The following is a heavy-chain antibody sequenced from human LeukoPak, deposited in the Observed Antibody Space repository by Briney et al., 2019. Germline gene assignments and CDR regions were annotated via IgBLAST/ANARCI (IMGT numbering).Heavy chain of an antibody. CDR1: GFTFSSYW. Sequence: GGSLRLSCAASGFTFSSYWMHWVRQAPGKGLVWVSRINSDGSSTSYADSVKGRFTISRDNAKNTLYLQMNSLRAEDTAVYYCARDSYSSSWYYYYYYYMDVWGKGTTVTISS. J-gene: IGHJ6*03. CDR2: INSDGSST. V-gene: IGHV3-74*01. D-gene: IGHD6-13*01. CDR3: ARDSYSSSWYYYYYYYMDV.